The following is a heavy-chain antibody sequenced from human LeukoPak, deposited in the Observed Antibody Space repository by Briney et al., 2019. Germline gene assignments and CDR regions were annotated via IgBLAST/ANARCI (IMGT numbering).Heavy chain of an antibody. CDR2: IIPIFGTA. D-gene: IGHD3-22*01. J-gene: IGHJ5*02. CDR3: ARGASYDRGTDWFGP. CDR1: GGTFSSYA. Sequence: GASVKVSCKASGGTFSSYAISRVRQAPGQGLEWMGGIIPIFGTANYAQKFQGRVTITTDESTSTAYMELSSLRSEDTAVYYCARGASYDRGTDWFGPWGQGTLVTVSS. V-gene: IGHV1-69*05.